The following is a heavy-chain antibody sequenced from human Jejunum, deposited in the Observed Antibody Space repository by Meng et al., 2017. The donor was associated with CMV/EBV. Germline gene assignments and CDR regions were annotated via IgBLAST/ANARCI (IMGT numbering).Heavy chain of an antibody. J-gene: IGHJ5*02. CDR3: IGHSFGPSGGVP. V-gene: IGHV4-59*11. CDR2: VTYTGST. D-gene: IGHD2-15*01. CDR1: GDSIDSHY. Sequence: QVQLQESGPGLVKPSETLALTCTVSGDSIDSHYWNWIRQPPGKTPEWIGYVTYTGSTSYNPSLRSRVTMSLDTSRSQFSLKLTSVTAANTAVYYCIGHSFGPSGGVPWGRGTLVTVSS.